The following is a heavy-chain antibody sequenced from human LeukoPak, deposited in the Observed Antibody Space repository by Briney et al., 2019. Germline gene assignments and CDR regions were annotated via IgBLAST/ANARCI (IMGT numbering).Heavy chain of an antibody. Sequence: SVKVSCKASGGTFSSYAISWVRQAPGQGFEWMGGIIPIFGTANYAQKLQGRVTMTTDTSTSTAYMELRSLRSDDTAVYYCARASKSITMIVVPIDYWGQGTLVTVSS. V-gene: IGHV1-69*05. J-gene: IGHJ4*02. CDR1: GGTFSSYA. CDR3: ARASKSITMIVVPIDY. CDR2: IIPIFGTA. D-gene: IGHD3-22*01.